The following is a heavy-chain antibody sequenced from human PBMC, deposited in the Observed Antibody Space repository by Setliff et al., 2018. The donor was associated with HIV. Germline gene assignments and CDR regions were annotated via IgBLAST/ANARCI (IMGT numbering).Heavy chain of an antibody. Sequence: PGGSLRLSCVASGFTFSEYAMHWVRQAPGKGLEWVAAITSDGSNEYYADSVKGRFTISRDNSKNTLYVQMNSLRVEDTAVYYCARDQLAMVRRNGMDVWGQGTTVTVSS. D-gene: IGHD3-10*01. CDR2: ITSDGSNE. CDR3: ARDQLAMVRRNGMDV. CDR1: GFTFSEYA. J-gene: IGHJ6*02. V-gene: IGHV3-30*04.